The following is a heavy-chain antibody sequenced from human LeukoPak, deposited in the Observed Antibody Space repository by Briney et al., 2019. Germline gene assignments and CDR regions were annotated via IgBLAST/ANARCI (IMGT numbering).Heavy chain of an antibody. Sequence: GESLKISCKSSGYSFISYWIGWVRQMPGKGLEWMGIIYPGGSDIRYSPSFQGQVTISVDKSISTAYLQWSSLKASDTAMYYCARVLGGDYYYYGMDVWGQGTTVTVSS. V-gene: IGHV5-51*01. CDR1: GYSFISYW. CDR3: ARVLGGDYYYYGMDV. D-gene: IGHD2-21*01. J-gene: IGHJ6*02. CDR2: IYPGGSDI.